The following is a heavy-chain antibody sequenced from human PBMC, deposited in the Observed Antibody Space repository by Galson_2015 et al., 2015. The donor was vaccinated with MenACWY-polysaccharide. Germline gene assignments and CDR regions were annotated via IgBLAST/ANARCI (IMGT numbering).Heavy chain of an antibody. CDR3: ARVGYASSSTDY. CDR2: INQDGTVK. V-gene: IGHV3-7*01. D-gene: IGHD6-6*01. Sequence: SLRLSCAASGFTFSNYWMSWVRQAPGKGLEWVANINQDGTVKYYVDSVKGRFTISRDNAKNSLYAQMNSLRGEDTAVYYCARVGYASSSTDYWGQGTLVTVSS. J-gene: IGHJ4*02. CDR1: GFTFSNYW.